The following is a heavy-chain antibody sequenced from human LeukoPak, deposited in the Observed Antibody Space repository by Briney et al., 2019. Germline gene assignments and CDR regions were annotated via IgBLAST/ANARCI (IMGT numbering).Heavy chain of an antibody. D-gene: IGHD1-26*01. CDR1: GYTFTSYY. CDR3: ARDLVGSYPPDAFDI. CDR2: INPSGGST. J-gene: IGHJ3*02. V-gene: IGHV1-46*01. Sequence: ASVKVSCKASGYTFTSYYMHWVRQAPGQGLEWMGIINPSGGSTSYAQKFQGRVTMTTDTSTSTAYMELRSLRSDDTAVYYCARDLVGSYPPDAFDIWGQGTMVTVSS.